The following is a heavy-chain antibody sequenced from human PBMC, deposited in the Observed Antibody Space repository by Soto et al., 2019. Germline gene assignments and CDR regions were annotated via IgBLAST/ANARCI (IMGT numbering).Heavy chain of an antibody. J-gene: IGHJ6*02. CDR2: INPSGGST. CDR3: AREGISDWNLRYYYGMDV. D-gene: IGHD1-1*01. V-gene: IGHV1-46*01. Sequence: QVQLVQSGAEVKKPGASVKVSCKASGYTFTSYYMHWVRQAPGQGLEWMGIINPSGGSTSYAQKFQGRVTMTRDTSTSTVYMELSSLRSEDTAVYYCAREGISDWNLRYYYGMDVWGQGTTVTVSS. CDR1: GYTFTSYY.